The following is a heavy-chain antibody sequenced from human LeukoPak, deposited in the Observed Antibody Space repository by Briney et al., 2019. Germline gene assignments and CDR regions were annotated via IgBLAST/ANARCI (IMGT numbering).Heavy chain of an antibody. Sequence: GGSLRLSCAASGFTFSSYAMSWVRQAPGKGLEWVSAISGSGGSTYYADSVKGRFTISRDNSKNTLYLQMNSLRAEDTAVYYCAKDLPASYYYDSSGDYTGSDAFDIWGQGTMVTVSS. CDR3: AKDLPASYYYDSSGDYTGSDAFDI. J-gene: IGHJ3*02. CDR1: GFTFSSYA. V-gene: IGHV3-23*01. CDR2: ISGSGGST. D-gene: IGHD3-22*01.